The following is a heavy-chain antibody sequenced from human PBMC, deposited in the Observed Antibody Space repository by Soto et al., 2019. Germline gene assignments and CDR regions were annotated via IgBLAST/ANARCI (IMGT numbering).Heavy chain of an antibody. D-gene: IGHD3-16*01. CDR1: GGSISSYY. Sequence: SETQSLTCTVSGGSISSYYWSWIRQPPGKGLEWIGYIYYSGSTNYNPSLKSRVTISVDTSKNQFSLKLSSVTAADTAVYYCARDRLGGYYFDYWGQGTLVTVSS. J-gene: IGHJ4*02. CDR2: IYYSGST. V-gene: IGHV4-59*01. CDR3: ARDRLGGYYFDY.